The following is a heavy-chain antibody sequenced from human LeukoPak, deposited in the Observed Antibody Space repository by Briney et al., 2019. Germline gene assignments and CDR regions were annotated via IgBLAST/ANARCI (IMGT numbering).Heavy chain of an antibody. CDR3: TRGWGSLDH. Sequence: AASVKVSRKASGYTFTAYYIHWIRQAPGQGLEWVGWTNPNTGVTKYAQKFQGRVTMTRDTSISTAYMELNSLTSDDTAVYFCTRGWGSLDHWGQGTLVTVSS. D-gene: IGHD3-16*01. CDR1: GYTFTAYY. CDR2: TNPNTGVT. V-gene: IGHV1-2*02. J-gene: IGHJ4*02.